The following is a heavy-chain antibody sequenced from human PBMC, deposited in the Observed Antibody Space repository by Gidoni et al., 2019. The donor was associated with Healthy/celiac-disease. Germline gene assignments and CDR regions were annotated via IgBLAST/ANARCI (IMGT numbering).Heavy chain of an antibody. V-gene: IGHV3-30*18. CDR1: GFTFSSYG. Sequence: QVQLVASGGGVVQPGRSLRLSCAASGFTFSSYGMHWVRQAPGKGLEWEAVISYDGSNKYYADSVKGRFTISRDNSKNTLYLQMNSLRAEDTAVYYCANGGNCSSTSCQTGASSPYYYGMDVWGQGTTVTVSS. D-gene: IGHD2-2*01. J-gene: IGHJ6*02. CDR3: ANGGNCSSTSCQTGASSPYYYGMDV. CDR2: ISYDGSNK.